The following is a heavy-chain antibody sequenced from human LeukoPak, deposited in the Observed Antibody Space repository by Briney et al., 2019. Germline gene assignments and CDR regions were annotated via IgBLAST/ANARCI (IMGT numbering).Heavy chain of an antibody. CDR3: ARGGVTMVRGPQPYYYGMDV. V-gene: IGHV4-4*02. J-gene: IGHJ6*04. D-gene: IGHD3-10*01. CDR2: IYHSGST. Sequence: SETLSLTCAVSGGSISSSNWWCWVRQPPGKGLEWIGEIYHSGSTNYNPSLKSRVTISVDKSKNQFSLKLSSVTAADTAVYYCARGGVTMVRGPQPYYYGMDVWGKGTTVTVSS. CDR1: GGSISSSNW.